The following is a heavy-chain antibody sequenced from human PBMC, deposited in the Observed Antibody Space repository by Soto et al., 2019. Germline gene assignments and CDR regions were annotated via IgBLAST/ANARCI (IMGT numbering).Heavy chain of an antibody. V-gene: IGHV4-59*13. Sequence: SDTLSLTCTVSGGPISSYYWSWIRQPPGKGLEWIGYIYYSGSTNYNPSLKRRVAISVDTSKSQFSLKLSSVTAAGTAVYYCARGPTLWAAAGTGNWFEPWGQGTLVTIS. CDR3: ARGPTLWAAAGTGNWFEP. J-gene: IGHJ5*02. CDR2: IYYSGST. D-gene: IGHD6-13*01. CDR1: GGPISSYY.